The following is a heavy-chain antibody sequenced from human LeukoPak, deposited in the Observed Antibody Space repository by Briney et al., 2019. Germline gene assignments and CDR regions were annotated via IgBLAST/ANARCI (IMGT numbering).Heavy chain of an antibody. D-gene: IGHD2-15*01. Sequence: RAGGSLRLSCAASGFSFSAYWMTWVRQAPGTGLEWVANINPAGTETYYVDPVKGRFTISRDNAKNLLYLQMNSLRAEGTAVYYCVRFVYVAAVDLWGQGTLVTVSS. V-gene: IGHV3-7*01. CDR3: VRFVYVAAVDL. CDR1: GFSFSAYW. CDR2: INPAGTET. J-gene: IGHJ4*02.